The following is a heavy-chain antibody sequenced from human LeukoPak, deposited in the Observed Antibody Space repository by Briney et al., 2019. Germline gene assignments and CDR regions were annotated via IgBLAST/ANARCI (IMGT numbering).Heavy chain of an antibody. D-gene: IGHD6-13*01. J-gene: IGHJ2*01. CDR2: IRYDGSNE. CDR1: GFSFSGYG. V-gene: IGHV3-30*02. CDR3: AKGSSTYSVTSYWYFDL. Sequence: PGGSLRLSCAASGFSFSGYGMHWVRQAPGKGLEWVAFIRYDGSNEYYADSVKGRFTISRDNAKNSLYLQMNSLRAEDTAVYYCAKGSSTYSVTSYWYFDLWGRGTLVTVSS.